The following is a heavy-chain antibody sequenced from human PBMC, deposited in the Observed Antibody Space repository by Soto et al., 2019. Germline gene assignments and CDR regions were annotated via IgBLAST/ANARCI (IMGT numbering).Heavy chain of an antibody. V-gene: IGHV5-51*01. CDR1: GYIFTSYW. CDR3: ARLPGYYDSSGYLPAFAFDI. J-gene: IGHJ3*02. CDR2: IYPGDSDT. Sequence: PGESLKISCKGSGYIFTSYWIGWVRQMPGKGLEWMGIIYPGDSDTRYSPSFQGQVTISADKSISTAYLQWSSLKASDTAMYYCARLPGYYDSSGYLPAFAFDIWGQGTMVTVSS. D-gene: IGHD3-22*01.